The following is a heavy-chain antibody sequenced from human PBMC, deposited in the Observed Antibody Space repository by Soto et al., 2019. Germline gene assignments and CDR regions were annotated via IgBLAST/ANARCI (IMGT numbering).Heavy chain of an antibody. CDR3: ARVSVSGTYSDY. D-gene: IGHD6-19*01. V-gene: IGHV4-4*02. CDR2: IYHIGST. Sequence: PSETLSLTCAVSGGSISSSNWWTWVRQPPGKGLEWIGEIYHIGSTNYNPSLKSRVTISVDKSKNQFSLNLSSVTAADTAVYYCARVSVSGTYSDYWGQGTMVTVYS. CDR1: GGSISSSNW. J-gene: IGHJ4*02.